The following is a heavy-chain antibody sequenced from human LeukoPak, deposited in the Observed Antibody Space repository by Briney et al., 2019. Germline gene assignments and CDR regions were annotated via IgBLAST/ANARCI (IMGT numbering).Heavy chain of an antibody. V-gene: IGHV3-23*01. CDR2: ISGSGGST. J-gene: IGHJ4*02. CDR1: GFTFSSYE. D-gene: IGHD3-3*01. Sequence: PGGSLRLSCAASGFTFSSYEMNWVRQAPGKGLEWVSAISGSGGSTYYADSVKGRFTISRDNSKNTLYLQMNSLRAEDTAVYYCAKELTLFGVVISGFDYWGQGTLVTVSS. CDR3: AKELTLFGVVISGFDY.